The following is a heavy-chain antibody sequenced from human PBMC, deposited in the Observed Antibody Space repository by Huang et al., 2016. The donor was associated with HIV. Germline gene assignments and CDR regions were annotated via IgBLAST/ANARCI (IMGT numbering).Heavy chain of an antibody. V-gene: IGHV4-34*02. J-gene: IGHJ4*02. Sequence: QVQLKQWGAGLLKPSETLSLTCAVSGGAFRGSSWTWIRQFPEKGLEWIGDINHNGKIIYNPSRMARVTISTDTSKNHFSLHLTSVTAADTALYYCARGFNYYASDNLGVYYFDSWGLGTLVTVSP. D-gene: IGHD3-10*01. CDR3: ARGFNYYASDNLGVYYFDS. CDR1: GGAFRGSS. CDR2: INHNGKI.